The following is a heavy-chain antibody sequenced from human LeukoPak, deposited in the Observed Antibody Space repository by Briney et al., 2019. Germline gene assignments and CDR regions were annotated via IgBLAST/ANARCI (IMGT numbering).Heavy chain of an antibody. D-gene: IGHD3-10*01. CDR1: GNTFTNYY. Sequence: ASVTVSCKASGNTFTNYYVHWVRQAPGQGLEWLGLINPDGISTNYAQRSQGRVTMTRDTSTGTVYMEPSSLISDDTALYYCVREFRGGYFDYWGQGTLVTVSS. CDR2: INPDGIST. J-gene: IGHJ4*02. V-gene: IGHV1-46*01. CDR3: VREFRGGYFDY.